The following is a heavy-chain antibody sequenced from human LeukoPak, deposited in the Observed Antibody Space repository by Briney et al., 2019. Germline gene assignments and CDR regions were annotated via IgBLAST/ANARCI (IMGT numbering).Heavy chain of an antibody. CDR2: ISYDGSNK. Sequence: GGSLRLSCAASGFTFSSYGMHWVRQAPGKGLEWMAVISYDGSNKYYADSVKGRFTISRDNSKNTLYLQMNSLRAKDTAVYYCAKLVIAAAGNDYWGQGTLVTVSS. V-gene: IGHV3-30*18. J-gene: IGHJ4*02. CDR3: AKLVIAAAGNDY. D-gene: IGHD6-13*01. CDR1: GFTFSSYG.